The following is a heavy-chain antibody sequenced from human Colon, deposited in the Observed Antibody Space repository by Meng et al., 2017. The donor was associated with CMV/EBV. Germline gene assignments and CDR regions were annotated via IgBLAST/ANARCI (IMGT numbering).Heavy chain of an antibody. Sequence: QRHLQEAGPGLVKPSETLSLTCTVLGGSISSSMYYWGWIRQFPRKGLEWIGSIYYSGSTFYNPSLKSRVTVSIDTSRNQFSLKLNSVTAADTAVYYCVRDHTYDRKIYWGQGSLVTVSS. CDR3: VRDHTYDRKIY. CDR1: GGSISSSMYY. J-gene: IGHJ4*02. CDR2: IYYSGST. V-gene: IGHV4-39*07. D-gene: IGHD2-8*01.